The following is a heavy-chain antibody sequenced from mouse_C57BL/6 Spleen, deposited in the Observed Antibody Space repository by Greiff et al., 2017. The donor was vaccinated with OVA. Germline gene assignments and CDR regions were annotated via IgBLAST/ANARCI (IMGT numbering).Heavy chain of an antibody. V-gene: IGHV1-72*01. CDR3: ARSRGRTGYYCDY. J-gene: IGHJ2*01. Sequence: QVQLQQPGAELVKPGASVKLSFKASGYTFTSYWMHWVKQRPGRGLEWIGRIEPNSGGTKYNEKFKSKATLTVDKPSSTAYMQLSSLTSEDSAVYYCARSRGRTGYYCDYWGQGTPLTVSS. D-gene: IGHD4-1*01. CDR1: GYTFTSYW. CDR2: IEPNSGGT.